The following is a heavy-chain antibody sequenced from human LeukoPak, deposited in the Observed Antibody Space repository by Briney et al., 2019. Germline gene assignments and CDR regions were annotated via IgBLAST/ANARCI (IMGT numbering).Heavy chain of an antibody. Sequence: SETLSLTCTASGGSISSYYWSWIRQPPGKGLEWIGYIYDSGSTNYNPSLKSRVTISVDTSKNQFSLKVSSVTAADTAVYYCASLTTADAFDTWGQGTMVTVSS. V-gene: IGHV4-59*01. CDR1: GGSISSYY. CDR2: IYDSGST. D-gene: IGHD3-22*01. CDR3: ASLTTADAFDT. J-gene: IGHJ3*02.